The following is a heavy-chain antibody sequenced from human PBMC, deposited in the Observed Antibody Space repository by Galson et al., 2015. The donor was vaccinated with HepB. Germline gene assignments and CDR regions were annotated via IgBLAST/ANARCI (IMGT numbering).Heavy chain of an antibody. J-gene: IGHJ6*02. D-gene: IGHD5-24*01. CDR3: ARDPEIRYYYYGMDV. CDR1: GFTLSSYW. V-gene: IGHV3-7*01. CDR2: IKQDGSEK. Sequence: SLRLSCAASGFTLSSYWMSRVRQAPGKGLEWVANIKQDGSEKYYVDSVKGRFTISRDNAKNSLYLQMNSLRAEDTAVYYCARDPEIRYYYYGMDVWGQGTTVTVSS.